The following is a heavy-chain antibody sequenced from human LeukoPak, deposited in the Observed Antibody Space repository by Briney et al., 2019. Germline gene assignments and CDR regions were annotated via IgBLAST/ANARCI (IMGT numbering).Heavy chain of an antibody. CDR1: ADSVSRSDSY. D-gene: IGHD3-22*01. J-gene: IGHJ1*01. CDR2: SYYSGRT. CDR3: ASRRYYDGSGYLE. V-gene: IGHV4-39*01. Sequence: SETLSLTCSVSADSVSRSDSYWDWIRQPPGKGLEWIETSYYSGRTYYSPSLKSRVTLSVDTSSNQFSLNLRSVTAADTAVYYCASRRYYDGSGYLEWGQGTLLSVSS.